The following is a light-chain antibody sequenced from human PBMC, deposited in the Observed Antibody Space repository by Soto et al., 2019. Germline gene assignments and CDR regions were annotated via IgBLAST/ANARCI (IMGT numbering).Light chain of an antibody. Sequence: EIVLTQAPGTLSLSPGERATLSCRASQSIDNSYLAWYQQKPGRAPRLLIYGASSRATGIPGRFSGSGSGTDFTLTISRLEPEDFAVYYCQQYGSSPRTFGQGTKVDIK. J-gene: IGKJ1*01. CDR2: GAS. CDR1: QSIDNSY. CDR3: QQYGSSPRT. V-gene: IGKV3-20*01.